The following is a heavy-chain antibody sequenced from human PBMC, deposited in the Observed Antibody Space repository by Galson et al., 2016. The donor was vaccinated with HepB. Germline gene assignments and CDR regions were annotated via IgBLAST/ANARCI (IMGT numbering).Heavy chain of an antibody. V-gene: IGHV3-23*01. CDR2: LSGSGDPT. Sequence: SLRLSCAASGYPFGPYAMSWVRQPPGKGLEWVSSLSGSGDPTYYADSVKGRFTISRDNGKNTLYLQMNSLRAEDTAVYYCAREVPEYKSDVTHWYFDLWGRGTLVTVSS. CDR3: AREVPEYKSDVTHWYFDL. D-gene: IGHD2/OR15-2a*01. J-gene: IGHJ2*01. CDR1: GYPFGPYA.